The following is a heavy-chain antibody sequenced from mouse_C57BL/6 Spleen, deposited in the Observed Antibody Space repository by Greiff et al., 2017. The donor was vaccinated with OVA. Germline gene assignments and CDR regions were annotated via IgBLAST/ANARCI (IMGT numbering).Heavy chain of an antibody. Sequence: VQLQQPGPELVKPGASVKIPCKASGYTFTDYNMAWVKQSHGKSLEWIGDINPDNGGTIYNQKFKGKATLTVDKSSSTAYRELRSLTSEDTAVYYCARWEAMDYWGQGTSVTVSS. D-gene: IGHD4-1*01. CDR1: GYTFTDYN. V-gene: IGHV1-18*01. J-gene: IGHJ4*01. CDR3: ARWEAMDY. CDR2: INPDNGGT.